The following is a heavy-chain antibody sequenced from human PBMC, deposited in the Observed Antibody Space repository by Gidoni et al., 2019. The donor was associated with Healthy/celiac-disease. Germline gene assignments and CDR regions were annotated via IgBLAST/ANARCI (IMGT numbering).Heavy chain of an antibody. Sequence: QVTLKESGPVLVKPTETLTLTCTVSGFSLSNARMGVSWIRQPPGKALEWLSHIFSNDEKSYSTSLKSRLTSSKDTSKSQVVLTMTNMDPVDTATYYCARIVVVRNHDAFDIWGQGTMVTVSS. V-gene: IGHV2-26*01. CDR2: IFSNDEK. D-gene: IGHD2-15*01. J-gene: IGHJ3*02. CDR1: GFSLSNARMG. CDR3: ARIVVVRNHDAFDI.